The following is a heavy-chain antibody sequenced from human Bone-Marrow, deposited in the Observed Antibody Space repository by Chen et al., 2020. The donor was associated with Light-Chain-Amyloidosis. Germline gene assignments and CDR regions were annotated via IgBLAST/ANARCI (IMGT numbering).Heavy chain of an antibody. Sequence: QVQLVQSGAEMKKPGASVKVSCKSSEYTFTAYYLNWVRQAPGQGLEWMGWINPNSGGPNCAQEVRGRGPATRDKANRRALMGLRGVRPGGTGFYSWGGGGGSSGGPFAFNIWGQGTVVTVSS. D-gene: IGHD2-15*01. CDR1: EYTFTAYY. CDR3: GGGGGSSGGPFAFNI. CDR2: INPNSGGP. V-gene: IGHV1-2*02. J-gene: IGHJ3*02.